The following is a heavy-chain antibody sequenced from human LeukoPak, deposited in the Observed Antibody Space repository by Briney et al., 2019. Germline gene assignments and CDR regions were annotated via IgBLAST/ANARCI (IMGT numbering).Heavy chain of an antibody. V-gene: IGHV3-13*01. J-gene: IGHJ4*02. CDR1: GFAFSTYD. CDR2: IGTAGDT. Sequence: GGSLRLSCAASGFAFSTYDMHWVRQATGKGLEWVSAIGTAGDTYYPGSVKGRFTISRDNSKNTPYLQMNSLRAEDTAVYYCAKDLHDYGDYYFDYWGQGTLVTVSS. D-gene: IGHD4-17*01. CDR3: AKDLHDYGDYYFDY.